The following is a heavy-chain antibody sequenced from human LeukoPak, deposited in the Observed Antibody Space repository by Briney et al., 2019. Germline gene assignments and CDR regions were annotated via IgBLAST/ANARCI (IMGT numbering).Heavy chain of an antibody. CDR3: AKDRGNYYDSSGYFLYYFDY. Sequence: PGGSLRLSCAASGFTFNNYAVGWVRQAPGKGLEWVSTIGGSASDTYYADSVKGRFTISRDNSKNTLYLQMNSLRAEDTAVYYCAKDRGNYYDSSGYFLYYFDYWGQGTLVTVSS. V-gene: IGHV3-23*01. J-gene: IGHJ4*02. D-gene: IGHD3-22*01. CDR2: IGGSASDT. CDR1: GFTFNNYA.